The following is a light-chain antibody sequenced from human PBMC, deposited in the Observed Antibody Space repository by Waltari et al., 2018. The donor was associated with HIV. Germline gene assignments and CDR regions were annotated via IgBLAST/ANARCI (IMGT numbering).Light chain of an antibody. CDR2: AAS. CDR3: QKYNNAPRT. Sequence: NQMTQSPSTLSASVGDRVTITCRARQAIGNSLAWYQQRPGKVPKLLIYAASTLQSGVPSRFSGFGSGTNFTLAIASFQPEDVATYFCQKYNNAPRTFGQGTKVEI. V-gene: IGKV1-27*01. CDR1: QAIGNS. J-gene: IGKJ1*01.